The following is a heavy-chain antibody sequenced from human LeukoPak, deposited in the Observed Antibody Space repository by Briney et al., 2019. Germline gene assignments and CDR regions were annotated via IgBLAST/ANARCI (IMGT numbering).Heavy chain of an antibody. CDR2: IYYSGST. Sequence: SETLSLTCTVSGGSISSSSYYWGWIRQPPGKGLEWIGSIYYSGSTYYNPSLKSRVTITVDTSKNQFSLKLSSVTAADTAVYYCARDGHPYYFDYWGQGTLVTVSS. CDR1: GGSISSSSYY. J-gene: IGHJ4*02. CDR3: ARDGHPYYFDY. V-gene: IGHV4-39*07.